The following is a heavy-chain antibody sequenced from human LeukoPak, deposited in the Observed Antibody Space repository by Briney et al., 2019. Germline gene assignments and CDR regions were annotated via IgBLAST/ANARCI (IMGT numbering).Heavy chain of an antibody. CDR1: GFTFSSYS. Sequence: SGGSLRLSCAASGFTFSSYSMNWVRQAPGKGLEWVSSISSSSSYIYYADSVKGRFTISRDNAKNSLYLQMNSLRAEDTAVYYCARDGSGSYVFDYWGQGTLVTVSS. CDR2: ISSSSSYI. J-gene: IGHJ4*02. V-gene: IGHV3-21*01. CDR3: ARDGSGSYVFDY. D-gene: IGHD1-26*01.